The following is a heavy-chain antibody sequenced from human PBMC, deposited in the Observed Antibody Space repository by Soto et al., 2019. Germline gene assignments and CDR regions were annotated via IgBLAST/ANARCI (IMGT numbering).Heavy chain of an antibody. J-gene: IGHJ5*02. CDR1: GFTFSSYA. V-gene: IGHV3-23*01. CDR2: ISGSGGSA. D-gene: IGHD2-21*02. CDR3: AKDRFHVVVTVSIFDP. Sequence: GGSLRLSCAASGFTFSSYAMSWVRQAPGKGLKWVSTISGSGGSADYADSVKGRFTISRDNPQNTLYLEMNSLRAEDTAIYYCAKDRFHVVVTVSIFDPWGQGTLVTVSS.